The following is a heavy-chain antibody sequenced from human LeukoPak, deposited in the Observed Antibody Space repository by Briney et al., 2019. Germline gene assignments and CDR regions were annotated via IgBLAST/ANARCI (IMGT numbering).Heavy chain of an antibody. CDR2: IIPIFGTA. D-gene: IGHD6-6*01. V-gene: IGHV1-69*05. CDR1: GGTFSSYA. CDR3: ARCDSSSSRIRYYYYMDV. Sequence: ASVKVSCKASGGTFSSYAISWVRQAPGQGLEWMGGIIPIFGTANYAQKFQGRVTITTDESTSTAYMELSSLRSEDTAVYYCARCDSSSSRIRYYYYMDVWGKGTTVTVSS. J-gene: IGHJ6*03.